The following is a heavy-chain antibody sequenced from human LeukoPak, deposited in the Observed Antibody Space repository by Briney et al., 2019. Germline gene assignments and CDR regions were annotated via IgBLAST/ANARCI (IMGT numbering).Heavy chain of an antibody. CDR2: ISSSSSYI. CDR3: ARDTVTGGSGAGYFDY. D-gene: IGHD1-26*01. CDR1: GFTFSSYS. V-gene: IGHV3-21*01. Sequence: GGSLRLSCAASGFTFSSYSMNWVRQAPGKGLEWVSSISSSSSYIYYADSVKGRFTISRDNAKNSLYLQMNSLRAEDTAVYYCARDTVTGGSGAGYFDYWGQGTLVTVSS. J-gene: IGHJ4*02.